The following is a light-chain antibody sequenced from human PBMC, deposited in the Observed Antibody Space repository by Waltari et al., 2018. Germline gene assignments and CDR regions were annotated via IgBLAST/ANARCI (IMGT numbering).Light chain of an antibody. V-gene: IGKV3-11*01. CDR1: QPVHRF. CDR3: QQRRSWPLT. CDR2: DVS. J-gene: IGKJ4*01. Sequence: ELVLTQSPATLSLSPGESATLSCRASQPVHRFLAWYRQQPGQPPELLIYDVSNRATDIPARFSGGGSGTDFTLTINSLQPEDFAVYYCQQRRSWPLTFGGGTKVEIK.